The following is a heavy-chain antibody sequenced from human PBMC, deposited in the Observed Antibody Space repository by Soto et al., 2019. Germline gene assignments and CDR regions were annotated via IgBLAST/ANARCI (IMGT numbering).Heavy chain of an antibody. CDR2: VSHDGRNT. CDR1: GFTFSDYA. Sequence: GWSLRLSCAASGFTFSDYAMHWVRQAPGKGLEWVAFVSHDGRNTHYADSVKGRFTISRDSSKNTVSLEMTSLRAEDTAVYYCAKGGRQWLVTSDFNYWGQGALVTVSS. V-gene: IGHV3-30*18. J-gene: IGHJ4*02. D-gene: IGHD6-19*01. CDR3: AKGGRQWLVTSDFNY.